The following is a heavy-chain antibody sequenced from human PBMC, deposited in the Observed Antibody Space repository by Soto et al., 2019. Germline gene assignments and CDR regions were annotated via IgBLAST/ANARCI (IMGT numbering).Heavy chain of an antibody. D-gene: IGHD2-2*01. CDR2: INHSGST. J-gene: IGHJ4*02. CDR3: ARVKGAAQYCSSTSCSYPNNYFDY. Sequence: SETLSLTCAVYGGSFSGYYWSWIRQPPGKGLEWIGEINHSGSTNYNPSLKSRVTISVDTSKNQFSLKLSSVTAADTAVYYCARVKGAAQYCSSTSCSYPNNYFDYWGQGTLVTVSS. V-gene: IGHV4-34*01. CDR1: GGSFSGYY.